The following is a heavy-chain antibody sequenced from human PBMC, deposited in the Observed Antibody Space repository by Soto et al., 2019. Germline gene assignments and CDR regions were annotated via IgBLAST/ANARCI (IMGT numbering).Heavy chain of an antibody. D-gene: IGHD2-2*01. V-gene: IGHV1-24*01. CDR1: GYTLTELS. J-gene: IGHJ4*02. CDR3: AKDGGPAYCNSPGCSAEHFDY. CDR2: FDPEDGET. Sequence: ASVKVSCKVSGYTLTELSMHWVRQAPGKGLEWMGGFDPEDGETIYAQKFQGRVTMTEDTSTDTAYMELSSLRHEDTAVYYCAKDGGPAYCNSPGCSAEHFDYWGQGTQVTVTS.